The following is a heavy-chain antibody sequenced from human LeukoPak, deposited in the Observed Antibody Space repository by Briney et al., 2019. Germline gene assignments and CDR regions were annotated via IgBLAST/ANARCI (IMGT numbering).Heavy chain of an antibody. CDR2: INWNGGST. Sequence: GRSLRLSCAASGFTFDDYGMSWVRQAPGKGLEWVSGINWNGGSTVYADSVKGRFTISRDNAKNSLYLRMNSLRAEDTALYYCARDPGHPYCSGGSCYFDYWGQGTLVTVSS. D-gene: IGHD2-15*01. J-gene: IGHJ4*02. CDR3: ARDPGHPYCSGGSCYFDY. V-gene: IGHV3-20*04. CDR1: GFTFDDYG.